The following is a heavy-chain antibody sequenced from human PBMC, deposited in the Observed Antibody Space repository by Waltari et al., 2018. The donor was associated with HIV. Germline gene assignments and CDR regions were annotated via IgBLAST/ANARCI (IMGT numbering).Heavy chain of an antibody. J-gene: IGHJ4*02. CDR2: INHSGST. Sequence: QVQLQQWGAGLLKPSETLSLTCAVYGGSFSGYYWSWIRQPPGKGLEWIGEINHSGSTNYNPSLKSRVTISVDTSKNQFSLKLSSVTAADTAVYYCARALYSSSWYVGYWGQGTLVTVSS. D-gene: IGHD6-13*01. V-gene: IGHV4-34*01. CDR1: GGSFSGYY. CDR3: ARALYSSSWYVGY.